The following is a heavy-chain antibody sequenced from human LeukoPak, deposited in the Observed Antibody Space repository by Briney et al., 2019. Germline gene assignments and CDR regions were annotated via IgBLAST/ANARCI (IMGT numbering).Heavy chain of an antibody. CDR1: AFTFGSYG. D-gene: IGHD3-10*01. CDR2: ICYDGSNK. J-gene: IGHJ6*04. V-gene: IGHV3-33*01. Sequence: GGSLRLSCTASAFTFGSYGMHWVRQAPGKGLEGVAVICYDGSNKYYADSVKGRFTISRDNSKNTLYLQMNSLRAEDTAVYYCARSTMVRGVTYYYYYGMDVWGKGTTVTVSS. CDR3: ARSTMVRGVTYYYYYGMDV.